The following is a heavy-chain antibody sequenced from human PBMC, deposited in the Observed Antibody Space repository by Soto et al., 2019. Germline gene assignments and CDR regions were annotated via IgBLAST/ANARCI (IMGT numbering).Heavy chain of an antibody. D-gene: IGHD1-20*01. J-gene: IGHJ4*02. CDR2: ITGSGDYT. CDR3: ARRITSSFDY. V-gene: IGHV3-23*01. Sequence: EVQLLESGGGLVQPGGSLRLSCVASGFTFSIYNMNWVRQAPGKGLEWVSVITGSGDYTNYADSVKGRFTISRDNSKNTLYLQMNSLRPEDTGVYFCARRITSSFDYWGQGTLVTVSS. CDR1: GFTFSIYN.